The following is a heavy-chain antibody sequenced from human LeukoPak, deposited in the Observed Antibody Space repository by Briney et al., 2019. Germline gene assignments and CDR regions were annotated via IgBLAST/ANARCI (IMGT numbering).Heavy chain of an antibody. V-gene: IGHV3-23*01. CDR1: GXTFSSFA. CDR2: IRSNGDTA. D-gene: IGHD1-1*01. CDR3: ARGQELDDGVFDS. J-gene: IGHJ4*02. Sequence: PGGSLRLSCAASGXTFSSFAMTWVRQAPGTGLEWVCTIRSNGDTAYNAASVKGRFTISRDNSKNTVYLQMNILRVEDTAIYYCARGQELDDGVFDSWGQGTLVTVSA.